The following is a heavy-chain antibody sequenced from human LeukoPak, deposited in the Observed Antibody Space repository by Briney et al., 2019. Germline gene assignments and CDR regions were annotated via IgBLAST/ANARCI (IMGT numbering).Heavy chain of an antibody. CDR1: RLTLSNAW. CDR3: TTAITMVRGTYYYYMDV. Sequence: PGGCLRLSCAASRLTLSNAWMSWVRQAPGKGLEWVGRIKSKTDGGTTDYAAAVTGRCTISRDDSKHTLYLQMNSLKTEDTAVYYCTTAITMVRGTYYYYMDVWGKGTTVTVSS. D-gene: IGHD3-10*01. CDR2: IKSKTDGGTT. V-gene: IGHV3-15*01. J-gene: IGHJ6*03.